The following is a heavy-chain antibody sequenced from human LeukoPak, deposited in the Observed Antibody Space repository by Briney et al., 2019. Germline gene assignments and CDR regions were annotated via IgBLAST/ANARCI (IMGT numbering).Heavy chain of an antibody. CDR3: AREAGYSSGWSGGSYYGMDV. CDR2: ISSSSTTI. J-gene: IGHJ6*02. Sequence: PGGSLRLSCAASGFTFSSSSMNWVRQAPGKGLEWVSYISSSSTTIYYADSVKGRFTISRDNAKNSLYLQMNSLRAEDTAVYYCAREAGYSSGWSGGSYYGMDVWGQGTTVTVSS. D-gene: IGHD6-19*01. CDR1: GFTFSSSS. V-gene: IGHV3-48*04.